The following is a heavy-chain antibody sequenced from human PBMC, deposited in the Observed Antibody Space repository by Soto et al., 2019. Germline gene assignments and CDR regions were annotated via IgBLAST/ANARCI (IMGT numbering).Heavy chain of an antibody. CDR2: MNPNSGNT. D-gene: IGHD6-13*01. V-gene: IGHV1-8*01. CDR1: GYTFTSYD. Sequence: ASVKVSCKASGYTFTSYDINWVRQATGQGLEWMGWMNPNSGNTGYAQKFQGRVTMTRNTSISTAYMELSSLRSEDTAVYYCARGQRIAAAGVYYYYMDVWGKGTTVTVSS. J-gene: IGHJ6*03. CDR3: ARGQRIAAAGVYYYYMDV.